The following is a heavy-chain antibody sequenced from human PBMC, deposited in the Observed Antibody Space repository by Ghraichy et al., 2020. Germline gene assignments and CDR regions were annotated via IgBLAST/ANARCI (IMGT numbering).Heavy chain of an antibody. D-gene: IGHD2-2*01. V-gene: IGHV3-23*01. Sequence: GESLRLSCAASGFTFSSYAMSWVRQAPGKGLEWVSAISGSGGSTYYADSVKGRFTISRDNSKNTLYLQMNSLRAEDTAVYYCAKGYAVVVPAPIQHWGQGTLVTVSS. CDR1: GFTFSSYA. CDR3: AKGYAVVVPAPIQH. J-gene: IGHJ1*01. CDR2: ISGSGGST.